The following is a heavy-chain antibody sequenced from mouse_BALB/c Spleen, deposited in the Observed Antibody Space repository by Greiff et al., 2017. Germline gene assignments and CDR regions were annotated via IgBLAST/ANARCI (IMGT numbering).Heavy chain of an antibody. Sequence: EVMLVESGGGLVTPGGSLKLSCAASGFTFSSYAMSWVRQTPEKRLEWVASISSGGSTYYPGSLKGRFTIARDNARNILYLQMSSLRSEDTAMYYCARGHYYYGSSYFDVWGAGTTVTVSS. J-gene: IGHJ1*01. CDR3: ARGHYYYGSSYFDV. V-gene: IGHV5-6-5*01. CDR1: GFTFSSYA. CDR2: ISSGGST. D-gene: IGHD1-1*01.